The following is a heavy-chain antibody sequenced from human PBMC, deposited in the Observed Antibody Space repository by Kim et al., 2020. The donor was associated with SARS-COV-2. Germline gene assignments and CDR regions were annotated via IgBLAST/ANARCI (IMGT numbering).Heavy chain of an antibody. J-gene: IGHJ6*03. CDR2: INHSGST. Sequence: SETLSLTCAVYGGSFSGYYWSWIRQPPGKGLEWIGEINHSGSTNYNPSLKSRVTISVDTSKNQFSLKLSSVTAADTAVYYCARGHCSGGSCYSRWYYYYYMDVWGKGTTVTVSS. CDR1: GGSFSGYY. D-gene: IGHD2-15*01. CDR3: ARGHCSGGSCYSRWYYYYYMDV. V-gene: IGHV4-34*01.